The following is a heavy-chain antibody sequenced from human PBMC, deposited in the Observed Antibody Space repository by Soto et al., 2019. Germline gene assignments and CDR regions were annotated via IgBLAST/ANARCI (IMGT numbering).Heavy chain of an antibody. V-gene: IGHV3-30-3*01. CDR1: GFTVSSYA. Sequence: GGSLRLSCAASGFTVSSYAMHWVRQAPGKGLEWVAVISYDGYNKYYADSVKGRFTISRDNSKNTLYLQMNSLRAEDTAVYYCARGPYCSGGTCFGSQSAFDIWGQGTMVTVSS. J-gene: IGHJ3*02. CDR2: ISYDGYNK. CDR3: ARGPYCSGGTCFGSQSAFDI. D-gene: IGHD2-15*01.